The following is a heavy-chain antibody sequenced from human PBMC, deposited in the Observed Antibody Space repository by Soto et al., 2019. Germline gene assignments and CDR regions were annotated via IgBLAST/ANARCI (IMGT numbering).Heavy chain of an antibody. V-gene: IGHV4-4*07. J-gene: IGHJ6*02. Sequence: SETLSLTCTVSGGSISSYYWSWIRQPAGKGLEWIGRIYTSGSTNYNPSLKSRVTISVDTSKNQFSLKLSSVTAADTAVYYCARDLTVTTGDYYYYYGMDVWGQGTTVTVSS. CDR2: IYTSGST. CDR1: GGSISSYY. CDR3: ARDLTVTTGDYYYYYGMDV. D-gene: IGHD4-4*01.